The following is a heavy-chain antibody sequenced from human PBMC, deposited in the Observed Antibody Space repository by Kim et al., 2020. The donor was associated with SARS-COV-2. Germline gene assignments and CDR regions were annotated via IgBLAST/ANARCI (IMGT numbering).Heavy chain of an antibody. CDR3: ARSYSSSWHYYYYGMDV. CDR1: GGTFSSYA. CDR2: IIPILGIA. D-gene: IGHD6-13*01. Sequence: SVKVSCKASGGTFSSYAISWVRQAPGQGLEWMGRIIPILGIANYAQKFQGRVTITADKSTSTAYMELSSLRSEDTAVYYCARSYSSSWHYYYYGMDVWGQGTTVTVSS. J-gene: IGHJ6*02. V-gene: IGHV1-69*04.